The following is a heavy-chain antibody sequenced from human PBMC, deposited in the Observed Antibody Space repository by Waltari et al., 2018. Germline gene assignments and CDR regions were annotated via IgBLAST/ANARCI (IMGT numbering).Heavy chain of an antibody. CDR2: INSGSTTI. CDR3: VRDPYHDPSGYPGY. V-gene: IGHV3-48*01. J-gene: IGHJ4*02. Sequence: EVQLVESGGGLVQPGGSLRLACEASGFTFGGYSLNWVRQAPGKGPEWISYINSGSTTISYADSVRGRFTISRDNAKSFLYLDLFSLRGEDTAVYYCVRDPYHDPSGYPGYWGQGTLVIVSS. D-gene: IGHD3-22*01. CDR1: GFTFGGYS.